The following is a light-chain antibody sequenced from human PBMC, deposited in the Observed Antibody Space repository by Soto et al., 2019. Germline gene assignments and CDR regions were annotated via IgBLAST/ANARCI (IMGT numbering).Light chain of an antibody. J-gene: IGKJ2*01. CDR1: QSVSSSY. Sequence: EIVLTQSPGTLSLSPGERATLSCRASQSVSSSYLAWYQQKPGQAPRLLIYGASSRATGIPDRFSGSGSGTDFILTISRLEPEDFAVYYCQQYGSSPPMYTFAQGTKLEIK. CDR2: GAS. V-gene: IGKV3-20*01. CDR3: QQYGSSPPMYT.